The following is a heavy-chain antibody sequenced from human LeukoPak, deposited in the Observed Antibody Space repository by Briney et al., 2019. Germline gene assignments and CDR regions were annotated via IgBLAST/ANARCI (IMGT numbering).Heavy chain of an antibody. CDR2: INPNSGGT. CDR1: GYTFTGYY. J-gene: IGHJ5*02. V-gene: IGHV1-2*06. CDR3: ASATPRIAAAGTNWFDP. D-gene: IGHD6-13*01. Sequence: VASVKVSCKASGYTFTGYYMHWVRQAPGQGLEWMGRINPNSGGTNYAQKFQGRVTMTRDTSISTAYMELSRLRSDDTAVYYCASATPRIAAAGTNWFDPWGQGTLVTVSS.